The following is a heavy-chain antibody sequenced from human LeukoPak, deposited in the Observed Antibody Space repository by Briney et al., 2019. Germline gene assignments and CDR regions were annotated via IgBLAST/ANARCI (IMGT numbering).Heavy chain of an antibody. CDR2: ISGSGGST. CDR3: AKDRTVERRDAFDY. Sequence: GGSLRLSCAASGFTFDDYAMHWVRQAPGKGLEWVSAISGSGGSTYYADSVKGRFTISRDNSKNTLYLQMNSLRAEDTAVYYCAKDRTVERRDAFDYWGQGTLVTVSS. D-gene: IGHD1-1*01. J-gene: IGHJ4*02. CDR1: GFTFDDYA. V-gene: IGHV3-23*01.